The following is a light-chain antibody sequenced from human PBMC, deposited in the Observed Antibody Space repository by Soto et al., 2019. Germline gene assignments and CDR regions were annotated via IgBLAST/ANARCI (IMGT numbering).Light chain of an antibody. V-gene: IGLV2-8*01. J-gene: IGLJ2*01. Sequence: QSALTQPPAASGSPGQSVTISCTGTSSDVGGYNYVSWYQQHPGKAPKLMISVVSKRPSGVPDRFSGSKSGNTGSLTVSWLPAEDEADYYCSSFAGNNNLVFGGGTKLTVL. CDR1: SSDVGGYNY. CDR3: SSFAGNNNLV. CDR2: VVS.